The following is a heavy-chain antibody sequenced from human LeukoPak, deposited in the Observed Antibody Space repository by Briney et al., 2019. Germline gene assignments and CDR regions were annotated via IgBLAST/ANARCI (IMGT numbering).Heavy chain of an antibody. D-gene: IGHD5-18*01. CDR3: ARGVAAMAKAYFDY. V-gene: IGHV3-30*04. Sequence: PGGSLRLSCAASGFTFSMYGLHWVRQAPGEGLEWVSLISSDGRDIQYAHSVKGRFTISRDNSKNTLYLQMNSLRAEDTAVYYCARGVAAMAKAYFDYWGQGTLVTVSS. CDR2: ISSDGRDI. CDR1: GFTFSMYG. J-gene: IGHJ4*02.